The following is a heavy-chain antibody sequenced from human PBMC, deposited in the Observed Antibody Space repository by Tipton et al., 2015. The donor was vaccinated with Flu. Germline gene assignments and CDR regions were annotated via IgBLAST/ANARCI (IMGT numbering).Heavy chain of an antibody. J-gene: IGHJ4*02. CDR1: GDSTSGDH. CDR2: IYTSGST. CDR3: ARLSYYDVDLKNFYFDY. V-gene: IGHV4-4*07. D-gene: IGHD3-10*02. Sequence: TLSLTCTVSGDSTSGDHWNWIRQPAGKGLEWIGRIYTSGSTNYNPSLKSRVTMSVDASKNQFSLKLRSVTAADTAVYYCARLSYYDVDLKNFYFDYWGQGALVTVSS.